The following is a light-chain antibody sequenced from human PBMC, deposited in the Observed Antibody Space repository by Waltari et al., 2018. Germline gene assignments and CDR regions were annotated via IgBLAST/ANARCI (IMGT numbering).Light chain of an antibody. CDR3: QQRSNWYT. V-gene: IGKV3-11*01. CDR2: DAS. CDR1: QSVSSY. J-gene: IGKJ2*01. Sequence: EIVLTQSPATLSLSPVERATLSCRASQSVSSYLAWYQQKPGQAPRLLIYDASNRATGITARFSGSGSGTDFTLTISSLEPEDFAVYYCQQRSNWYTFGQGTKLEI.